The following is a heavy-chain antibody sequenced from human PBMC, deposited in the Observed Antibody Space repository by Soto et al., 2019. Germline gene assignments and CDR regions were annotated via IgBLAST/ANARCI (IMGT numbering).Heavy chain of an antibody. CDR1: GFSLGNARMG. D-gene: IGHD6-13*01. V-gene: IGHV2-26*01. Sequence: SGPTLVNPTETLTLTCTVSGFSLGNARMGVSWIRQPPGKALEWLAHIFSNDEKSYSTSLKSRLTISKDTSKSQAVLTMTNMDPVDTATYYCERGAEAGKNGNWFDPWGQGTLVTVSS. J-gene: IGHJ5*02. CDR3: ERGAEAGKNGNWFDP. CDR2: IFSNDEK.